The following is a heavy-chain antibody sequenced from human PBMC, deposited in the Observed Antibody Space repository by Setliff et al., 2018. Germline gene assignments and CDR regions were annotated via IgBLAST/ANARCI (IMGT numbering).Heavy chain of an antibody. D-gene: IGHD1-26*01. CDR1: GYTFSNYG. Sequence: ASVKVSCKASGYTFSNYGISWVRQAPGQGLEWVGWINDYNGNTIYAQKFQGRVTMTRDTSTSTAYMELRSLRSDDTAVYYCARGGIYTEGYYYYMDVWGKGTTVTVSS. J-gene: IGHJ6*03. V-gene: IGHV1-18*01. CDR2: INDYNGNT. CDR3: ARGGIYTEGYYYYMDV.